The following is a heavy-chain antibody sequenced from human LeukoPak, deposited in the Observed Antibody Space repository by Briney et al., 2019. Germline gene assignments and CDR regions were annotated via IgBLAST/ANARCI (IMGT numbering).Heavy chain of an antibody. CDR2: IYYSGST. CDR1: GGSISSGGYY. Sequence: SETLSLTCTVSGGSISSGGYYWSWIRQHPGKGLEWIGYIYYSGSTYYNPSLKSRVTISVDTSKNQFSLKLSSVTAADTAVYYCASVNRALSYDSSGYERTDAFDIWGQGTMVTVSS. J-gene: IGHJ3*02. CDR3: ASVNRALSYDSSGYERTDAFDI. D-gene: IGHD3-22*01. V-gene: IGHV4-31*03.